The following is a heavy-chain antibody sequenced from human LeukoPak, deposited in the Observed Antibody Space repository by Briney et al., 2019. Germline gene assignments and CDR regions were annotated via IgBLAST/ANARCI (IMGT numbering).Heavy chain of an antibody. V-gene: IGHV4-39*07. J-gene: IGHJ6*03. CDR3: ARGYSSGWNYYYYMDV. Sequence: SETLSLTCTISGGSISSSSYYWGWIRQPPGKGLEWIGSIYYSGSTYYNPSLKSRVTISVDTSKNQFSLKLSSVTAADTAVYYCARGYSSGWNYYYYMDVWGKGTTVTVS. D-gene: IGHD6-19*01. CDR2: IYYSGST. CDR1: GGSISSSSYY.